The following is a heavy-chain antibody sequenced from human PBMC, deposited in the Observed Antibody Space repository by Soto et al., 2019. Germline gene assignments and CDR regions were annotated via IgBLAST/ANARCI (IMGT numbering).Heavy chain of an antibody. CDR2: IIPILGIA. J-gene: IGHJ4*02. Sequence: QVQLVQSGAEVKKPGSSVKVSCKASGGTFSSYTISWVRQAPGQGLEWMGRIIPILGIANYEQKFQGRVTITADKSTSTAYMELSSLRSEDTAVYYCARESDIVVVPAAIHYFDYWGQGTLVTVSS. CDR3: ARESDIVVVPAAIHYFDY. V-gene: IGHV1-69*08. D-gene: IGHD2-2*01. CDR1: GGTFSSYT.